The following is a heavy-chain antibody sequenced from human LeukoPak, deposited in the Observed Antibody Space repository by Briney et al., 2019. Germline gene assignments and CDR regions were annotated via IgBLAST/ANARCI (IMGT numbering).Heavy chain of an antibody. J-gene: IGHJ3*02. Sequence: ASVTVSCKASGYTFTNSYIHWVRQAPGQVLEWMGLINPDGGNTNYAQNFQGRVTLTRDTSTSTVYMELSSLRSGDTAIYYCARIRDGYNDAYDIWGKGTVVTVPS. CDR1: GYTFTNSY. D-gene: IGHD5-24*01. V-gene: IGHV1-46*01. CDR2: INPDGGNT. CDR3: ARIRDGYNDAYDI.